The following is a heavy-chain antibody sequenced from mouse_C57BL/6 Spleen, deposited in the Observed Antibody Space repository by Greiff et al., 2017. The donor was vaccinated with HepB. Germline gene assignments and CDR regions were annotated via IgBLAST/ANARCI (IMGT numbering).Heavy chain of an antibody. CDR1: GFNIKNTY. Sequence: VQLKESVAELVRPGASVKLSCTASGFNIKNTYMHWVKQRPEQGLEWIGRIDPANGNTKYAPKFQGKATITADTSSNTAYLQLSSLTSEDTAIDYCARGWLLGPGFAYWGQGTLVTVSA. J-gene: IGHJ3*01. D-gene: IGHD2-3*01. CDR3: ARGWLLGPGFAY. V-gene: IGHV14-3*01. CDR2: IDPANGNT.